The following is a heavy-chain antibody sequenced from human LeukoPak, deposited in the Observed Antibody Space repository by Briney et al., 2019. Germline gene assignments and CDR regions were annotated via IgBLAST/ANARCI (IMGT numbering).Heavy chain of an antibody. CDR2: IYYSGST. D-gene: IGHD6-13*01. CDR3: ARGVGYSSSWYGFDY. J-gene: IGHJ4*02. Sequence: PSETLSLTCTVSGGSISSYYWSWIRQPPGKGLEWIGYIYYSGSTNYNPSLKSRVTISVDTSKNQFSLKLSSVTAADTAVYYCARGVGYSSSWYGFDYWGQGTLVTVSS. CDR1: GGSISSYY. V-gene: IGHV4-59*01.